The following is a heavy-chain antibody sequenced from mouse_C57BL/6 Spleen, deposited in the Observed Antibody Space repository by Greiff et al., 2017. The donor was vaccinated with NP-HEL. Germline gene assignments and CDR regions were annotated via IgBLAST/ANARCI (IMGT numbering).Heavy chain of an antibody. J-gene: IGHJ2*01. CDR2: IWRGGST. Sequence: VQLQQSGPGLVQPSQSLSITCTVSGFSLTSYGVHWVRQSPGKGLEWLGVIWRGGSTDSNAAFMSRLSITKDNSKSQVFFKMNRLQADDTAIYYCAKNGGGYYEYYFDYWGQGTTLTVSS. V-gene: IGHV2-5*01. CDR3: AKNGGGYYEYYFDY. D-gene: IGHD2-3*01. CDR1: GFSLTSYG.